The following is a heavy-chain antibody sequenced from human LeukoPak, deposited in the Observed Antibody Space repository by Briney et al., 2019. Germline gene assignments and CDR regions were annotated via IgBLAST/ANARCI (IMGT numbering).Heavy chain of an antibody. V-gene: IGHV3-48*04. D-gene: IGHD2-21*02. CDR3: ARDMGDFDYYMDV. J-gene: IGHJ6*03. CDR2: ISSSGSTI. Sequence: GRSLRLSCAASGFTFSSYGMHWVRQAPGKGLEWISYISSSGSTIYYADSVKGRFTISRDNAKNSLYLQMNSLRAEDTAVYYCARDMGDFDYYMDVWGKGTTVTVSS. CDR1: GFTFSSYG.